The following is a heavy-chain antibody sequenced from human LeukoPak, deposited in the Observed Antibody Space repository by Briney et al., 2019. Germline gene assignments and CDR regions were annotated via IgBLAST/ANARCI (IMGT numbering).Heavy chain of an antibody. J-gene: IGHJ3*02. D-gene: IGHD3-9*01. CDR3: ARFARGVSTGYCLHGWMNWAGLAFDI. CDR1: GGTFSSYA. CDR2: IIPILGTA. Sequence: AVKVSCKASGGTFSSYAISWGREAPGQGLEWMGGIIPILGTANYAQKFQGRVTITADKSTSTAYMELSSLRSEDTAVYYCARFARGVSTGYCLHGWMNWAGLAFDIWGQGTMVTVSS. V-gene: IGHV1-69*06.